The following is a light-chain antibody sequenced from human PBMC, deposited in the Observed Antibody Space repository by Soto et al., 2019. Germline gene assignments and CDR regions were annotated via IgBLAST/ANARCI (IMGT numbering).Light chain of an antibody. CDR1: QSVSNN. Sequence: EIVMTQSPATLSVSPGERATLSCRASQSVSNNLAWYQVKPGQAPRLLIYVASTRATGIPARFSGSGSGTEFTLTISSLQSEDFALYYCQQYNNWPPWTFGQGTKVDIK. CDR2: VAS. J-gene: IGKJ1*01. CDR3: QQYNNWPPWT. V-gene: IGKV3-15*01.